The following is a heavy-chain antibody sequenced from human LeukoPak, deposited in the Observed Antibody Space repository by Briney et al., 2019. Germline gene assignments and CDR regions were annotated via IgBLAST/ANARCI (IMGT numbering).Heavy chain of an antibody. CDR3: AKDLGLPGFAFDI. D-gene: IGHD5-18*01. J-gene: IGHJ3*02. CDR1: GFTFSSYG. V-gene: IGHV3-30*02. CDR2: IRYDGSNK. Sequence: GGSLRLSCAASGFTFSSYGMHWVRQAPGKGLEWVAFIRYDGSNKYYADSVKGRFTISRDNSKNTLYLQMNSLRAEDTAVCYCAKDLGLPGFAFDIWGQGTMVTVSS.